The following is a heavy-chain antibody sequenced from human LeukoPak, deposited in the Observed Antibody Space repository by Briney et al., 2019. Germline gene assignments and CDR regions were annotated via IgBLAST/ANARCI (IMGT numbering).Heavy chain of an antibody. V-gene: IGHV3-7*05. Sequence: GGSLRLSCGASGFSIRYYWMSCVRQAPGKGLEWVANINQDASEKNYVDSVKGRFIISRDNAKNSLYLQMNSLRAEDTAVYYCARGHHCMDVWGQGTAVTVSS. J-gene: IGHJ6*02. CDR1: GFSIRYYW. D-gene: IGHD1-14*01. CDR3: ARGHHCMDV. CDR2: INQDASEK.